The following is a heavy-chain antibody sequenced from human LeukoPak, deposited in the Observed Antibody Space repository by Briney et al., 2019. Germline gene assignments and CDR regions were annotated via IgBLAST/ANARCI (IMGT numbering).Heavy chain of an antibody. CDR2: MYHSGST. V-gene: IGHV4-38-2*02. J-gene: IGHJ6*03. Sequence: PSETLSLTCSVSGYSISSGYYWGWIRQPPGKGLEWIASMYHSGSTYYNPSLKSRVTISVDTSKNQVSLRLTSVTAADTAVYYCARGTISMDVWGRGTTVTISS. CDR1: GYSISSGYY. CDR3: ARGTISMDV. D-gene: IGHD3-9*01.